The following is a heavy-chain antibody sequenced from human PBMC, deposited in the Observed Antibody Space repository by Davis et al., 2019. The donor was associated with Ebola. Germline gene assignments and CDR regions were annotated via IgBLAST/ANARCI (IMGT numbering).Heavy chain of an antibody. CDR1: GFTFSSYA. Sequence: GESLKISCAASGFTFSSYAMHWVRQAPGKGLEYVSAISSNGGSTYYANSVKGRFTISRDNSKNTLYLQMGSLRAEDMAVYYCARTLGPAYFDYWGQGTLVTVSS. CDR2: ISSNGGST. CDR3: ARTLGPAYFDY. V-gene: IGHV3-64*01. J-gene: IGHJ4*02.